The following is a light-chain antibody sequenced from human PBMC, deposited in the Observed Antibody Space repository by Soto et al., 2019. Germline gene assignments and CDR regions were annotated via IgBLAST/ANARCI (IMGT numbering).Light chain of an antibody. CDR2: AAS. CDR3: QQSYRTLIT. CDR1: QSIRSY. V-gene: IGKV1-39*01. J-gene: IGKJ5*01. Sequence: DIEMTQSPSPLSASVGDRATISCRASQSIRSYLNWYWQKPGKAPKLLIYAASSLQSGVRSRFSGSGSGTDCTLTISSLQPEDFPTYYCQQSYRTLITFGQGTRLEIK.